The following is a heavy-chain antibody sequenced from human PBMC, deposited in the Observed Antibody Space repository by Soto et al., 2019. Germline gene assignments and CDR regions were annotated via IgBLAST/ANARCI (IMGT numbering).Heavy chain of an antibody. Sequence: PSETMSLTWAVSSGYLSSSNWWSWVRQPPGKGLEWIGEIYHSGSTNYNPSLKSRVTISVDKSKNQFSLKLSSVTAADTAVYYCARAVYSSGWYGIDIWGQGTMVTVSS. J-gene: IGHJ3*02. D-gene: IGHD6-19*01. CDR1: SGYLSSSNW. CDR2: IYHSGST. V-gene: IGHV4-4*02. CDR3: ARAVYSSGWYGIDI.